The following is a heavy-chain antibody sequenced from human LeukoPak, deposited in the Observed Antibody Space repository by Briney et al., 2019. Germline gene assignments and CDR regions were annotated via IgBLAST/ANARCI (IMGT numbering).Heavy chain of an antibody. V-gene: IGHV3-23*01. D-gene: IGHD3-10*01. Sequence: VGSLRLSCAASGFTFSSYPMSWVRQAPGKGLEWVSLISGSGGSTYYADSVKGRFTISRDNSKKTLNLQMNSLRAEDTAVYYCAKQYYYGSGSYDWAFDIWGQGTMVTVSS. CDR3: AKQYYYGSGSYDWAFDI. J-gene: IGHJ3*02. CDR2: ISGSGGST. CDR1: GFTFSSYP.